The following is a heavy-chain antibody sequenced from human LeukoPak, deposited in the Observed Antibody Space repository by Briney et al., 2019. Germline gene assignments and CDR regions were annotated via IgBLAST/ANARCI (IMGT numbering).Heavy chain of an antibody. CDR2: VNRDGSET. V-gene: IGHV3-7*03. CDR1: GFALSSHR. J-gene: IGHJ6*02. Sequence: PGGSLRLSCAASGFALSSHRMTWVRQVPGRGPEWVANVNRDGSETYYLDSVKGRFTISKDNAKNSLYLQMNSLGAEDTALYHCARNNGMDVWGQGTTVIVSS. CDR3: ARNNGMDV.